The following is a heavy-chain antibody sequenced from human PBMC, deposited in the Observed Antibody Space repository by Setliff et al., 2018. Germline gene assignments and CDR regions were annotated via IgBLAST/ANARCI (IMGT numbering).Heavy chain of an antibody. CDR3: ARDGVYSSSRGLFDY. D-gene: IGHD6-13*01. CDR1: GGPFSSYA. J-gene: IGHJ4*02. V-gene: IGHV1-69*10. CDR2: IIPILGIA. Sequence: ASVKVSCKASGGPFSSYAISWVRQAPGQGLEWMGGIIPILGIANYAQKFQGRVTITADESTSTAYMELSSLRSEDTAVYYCARDGVYSSSRGLFDYWGQGTLVTVSS.